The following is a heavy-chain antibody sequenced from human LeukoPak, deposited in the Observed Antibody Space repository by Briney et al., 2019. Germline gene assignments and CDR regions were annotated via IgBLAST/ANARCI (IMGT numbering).Heavy chain of an antibody. CDR1: GFSFGDYA. D-gene: IGHD3-10*01. Sequence: GGSLRLSCAASGFSFGDYAMHWVRQAPGKGLEWVSGISWNRGGIQYADSVKGRFTISRDNAKNSVYLQMNSLRAEDTALYRCARGGGSGSYSYLSYYYAMDVWGQGTTVTVSS. CDR2: ISWNRGGI. V-gene: IGHV3-9*01. CDR3: ARGGGSGSYSYLSYYYAMDV. J-gene: IGHJ6*02.